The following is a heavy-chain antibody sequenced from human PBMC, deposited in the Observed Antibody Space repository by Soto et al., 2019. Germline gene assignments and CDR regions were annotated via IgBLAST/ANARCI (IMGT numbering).Heavy chain of an antibody. J-gene: IGHJ3*01. D-gene: IGHD3-9*01. CDR1: GFTFSSYA. Sequence: PGRSLRLSCAASGFTFSSYAMHWVRQAPGKGLEWVAVISYDGSNKYYADSVKGRFTISRDNSKNTLYLQMNSLRAEDTAVYYCARGLRYFDSLTPGYSGGQGTMVTFS. CDR2: ISYDGSNK. CDR3: ARGLRYFDSLTPGYS. V-gene: IGHV3-30-3*01.